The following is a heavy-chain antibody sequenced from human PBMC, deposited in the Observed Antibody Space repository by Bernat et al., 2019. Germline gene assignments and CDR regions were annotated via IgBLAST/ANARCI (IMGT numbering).Heavy chain of an antibody. J-gene: IGHJ5*02. CDR1: GGSFSGYY. V-gene: IGHV4-34*01. D-gene: IGHD3-3*01. CDR3: ARGVSRYYDFWSGYWQNWFDP. CDR2: INHSGST. Sequence: QVQLQQWGAGLLKPSETLSLTCAVYGGSFSGYYWSWIRQPPGKGLEWIGEINHSGSTNYNPSLKSRVTISVDTSKNQFSLKLSSVTAADTAVYYCARGVSRYYDFWSGYWQNWFDPWGQGTLVTVSS.